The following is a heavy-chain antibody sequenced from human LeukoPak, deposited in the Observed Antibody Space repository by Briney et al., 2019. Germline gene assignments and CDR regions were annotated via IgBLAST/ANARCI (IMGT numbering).Heavy chain of an antibody. CDR3: ARGTTMVDS. D-gene: IGHD3-10*01. CDR1: GYTFTSYA. V-gene: IGHV1-3*01. Sequence: ASVKVSCKASGYTFTSYAMQWVRQAPGQRLEWMGWIDAGNGNTKYSQKFQGRVTITRDTSASTAYVELSNLRSEDTAVYYCARGTTMVDSWGQGTLVTVS. J-gene: IGHJ4*02. CDR2: IDAGNGNT.